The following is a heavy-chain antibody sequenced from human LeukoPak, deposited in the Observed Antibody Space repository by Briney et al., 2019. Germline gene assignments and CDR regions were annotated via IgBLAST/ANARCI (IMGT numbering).Heavy chain of an antibody. D-gene: IGHD6-25*01. Sequence: ASVKVSCKASGYTFTSYGISWVRQAPGQGLEWMGWISAYNGNTNYAQKLQGRVTMTTDTSTSTAHMELRSLRSDDTAVYYCARDLERLGAFDIWGQGTMVTVSS. V-gene: IGHV1-18*01. CDR2: ISAYNGNT. CDR1: GYTFTSYG. J-gene: IGHJ3*02. CDR3: ARDLERLGAFDI.